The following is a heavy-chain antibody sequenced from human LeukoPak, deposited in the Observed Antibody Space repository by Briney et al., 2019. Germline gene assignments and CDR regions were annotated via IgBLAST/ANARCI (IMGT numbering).Heavy chain of an antibody. D-gene: IGHD3-16*01. CDR1: GGSISSGDYY. Sequence: PSQTLSLTRTVSGGSISSGDYYWTWIRQHPGKGLEWIGYVSHSGPTDIDPSLKSRASISVDTSTNQFSLRLTSVTAADTAKYYCARESRLRGTDWFDPWGQGTLVTVSS. V-gene: IGHV4-31*03. CDR3: ARESRLRGTDWFDP. J-gene: IGHJ5*02. CDR2: VSHSGPT.